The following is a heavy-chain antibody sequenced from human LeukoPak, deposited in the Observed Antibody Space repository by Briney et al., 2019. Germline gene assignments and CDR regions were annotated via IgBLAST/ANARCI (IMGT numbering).Heavy chain of an antibody. D-gene: IGHD3-10*01. V-gene: IGHV3-33*01. Sequence: GGSLRLSCAASGFTFSSYGMHWVRQAPGKGLEWVAVIWYDGSNKYYADSVKGRFTVSRDNSKNTLYLQMNSLRAEDTAVYYCARDRVEYYYGSGSPPRSGYYYYGMDVWGQGTTVTVSS. CDR2: IWYDGSNK. CDR1: GFTFSSYG. J-gene: IGHJ6*02. CDR3: ARDRVEYYYGSGSPPRSGYYYYGMDV.